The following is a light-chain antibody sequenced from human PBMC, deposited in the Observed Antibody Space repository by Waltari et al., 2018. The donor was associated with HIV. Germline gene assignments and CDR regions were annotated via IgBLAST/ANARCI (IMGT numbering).Light chain of an antibody. J-gene: IGKJ1*01. CDR1: QSVSSY. V-gene: IGKV3-11*01. CDR3: QQRRGT. Sequence: EIVLTQSPATLSLSPGERATLSCRASQSVSSYLAWYQQKPSQAPRLLIYDASNRATGIPARFSGSGSGTDFTLTISSLEPEDFAVYYCQQRRGTFGQGTKVEIK. CDR2: DAS.